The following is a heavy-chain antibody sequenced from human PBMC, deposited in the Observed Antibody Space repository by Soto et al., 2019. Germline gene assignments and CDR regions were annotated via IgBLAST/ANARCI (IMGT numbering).Heavy chain of an antibody. CDR2: ISDYNGNT. Sequence: GASVKVSCKASGYTFTSYGISWVRQAPGQGLEWMGWISDYNGNTNYAQKLQGRVTMTTDTSTSTLYMELSRLRSEDTAVYYCARDLLYCSSTSCYTRGNNYFDPWGQGTLVTVSS. CDR1: GYTFTSYG. CDR3: ARDLLYCSSTSCYTRGNNYFDP. D-gene: IGHD2-2*01. J-gene: IGHJ5*02. V-gene: IGHV1-18*01.